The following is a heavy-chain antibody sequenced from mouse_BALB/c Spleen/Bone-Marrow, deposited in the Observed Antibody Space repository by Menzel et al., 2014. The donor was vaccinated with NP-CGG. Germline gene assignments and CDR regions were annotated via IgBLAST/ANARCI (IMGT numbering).Heavy chain of an antibody. J-gene: IGHJ2*01. CDR2: IVPENGNT. Sequence: EVHLVESGAELVRPGALVKLSCKASGFNIKDYYMHWVKQRPEQGLEWIGWIVPENGNTIYDPKFQGKASITADTSSNTAYLQLSSLTSEDTAVYYCARWGSYYCDYWGQGTTLTVSS. V-gene: IGHV14-1*02. CDR1: GFNIKDYY. CDR3: ARWGSYYCDY.